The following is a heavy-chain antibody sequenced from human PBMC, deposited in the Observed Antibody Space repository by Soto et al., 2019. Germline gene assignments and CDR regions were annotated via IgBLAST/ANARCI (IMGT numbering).Heavy chain of an antibody. V-gene: IGHV3-30*18. J-gene: IGHJ3*02. CDR1: GFTFSSYG. Sequence: QPGGSLRLSCAACGFTFSSYGIHWVRQAPGKGLEWVAVISYDGSNKYYADSVKGRFTISRDNSKNTLYLQMNSLRAEDTAVYYCAKQVVPHTNAFDMWGQGTMVTVSS. D-gene: IGHD2-2*01. CDR2: ISYDGSNK. CDR3: AKQVVPHTNAFDM.